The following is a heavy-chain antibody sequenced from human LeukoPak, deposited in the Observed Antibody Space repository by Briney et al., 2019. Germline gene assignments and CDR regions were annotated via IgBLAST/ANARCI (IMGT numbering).Heavy chain of an antibody. V-gene: IGHV3-23*01. Sequence: GGSLRLSCAASGFTFSSYAMSWVRQAPGKGREWVSSISGSGGNTYYPGSVRGRFTISRDNSKNTLYLQMNSLRGEDTAVYYCAKSLRADCSSATCYFYYFDYWRQGTLATVS. CDR3: AKSLRADCSSATCYFYYFDY. J-gene: IGHJ4*02. D-gene: IGHD2-2*01. CDR1: GFTFSSYA. CDR2: ISGSGGNT.